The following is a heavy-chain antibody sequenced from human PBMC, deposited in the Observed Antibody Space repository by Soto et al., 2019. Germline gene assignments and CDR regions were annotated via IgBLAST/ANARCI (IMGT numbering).Heavy chain of an antibody. CDR2: IGAYNGNT. V-gene: IGHV1-18*01. Sequence: QVQLVQSGAEVKKPGASVKVSCRASGYTFTSYVISWVRQAPGQGVEWMGWIGAYNGNTNYAQKLQGRVTMTTDTSRSTDYMELSSLRSDDTAVYYCASGPLQYTDMGLEYYYCMDVWGQGTTVTVSS. J-gene: IGHJ6*02. CDR3: ASGPLQYTDMGLEYYYCMDV. D-gene: IGHD5-18*01. CDR1: GYTFTSYV.